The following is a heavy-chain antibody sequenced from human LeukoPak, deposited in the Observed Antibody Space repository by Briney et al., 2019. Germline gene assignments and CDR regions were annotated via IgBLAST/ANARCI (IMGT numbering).Heavy chain of an antibody. Sequence: GGSLRLSCAASGFTFSSYAMSWVRQAPGKGLEWVSDISGSGGSTYYADSVKGRFTISRDNSKNTLYLQMNSLRAEDTALDHCVRARDGYNSLDFWGQGTLVTVSS. J-gene: IGHJ4*02. CDR1: GFTFSSYA. D-gene: IGHD5-24*01. CDR3: VRARDGYNSLDF. V-gene: IGHV3-23*01. CDR2: ISGSGGST.